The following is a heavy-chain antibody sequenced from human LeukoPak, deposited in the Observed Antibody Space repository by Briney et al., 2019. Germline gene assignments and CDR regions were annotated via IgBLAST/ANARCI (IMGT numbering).Heavy chain of an antibody. V-gene: IGHV1-18*01. D-gene: IGHD3-16*01. CDR1: GLPFDKYG. J-gene: IGHJ4*02. CDR2: INFYNGET. Sequence: GASVKVSCQTSGLPFDKYGVSWVRQSPGHGLELIASINFYNGETRYDPKLRDRVTVTLDSSTKTAHMEVRSLTSDDTAVYFCVCEVGEWGVFEFWGQGTQVTVSS. CDR3: VCEVGEWGVFEF.